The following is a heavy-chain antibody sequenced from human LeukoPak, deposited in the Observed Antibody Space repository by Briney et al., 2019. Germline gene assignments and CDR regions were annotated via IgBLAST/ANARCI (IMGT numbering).Heavy chain of an antibody. CDR1: GGSISSYY. Sequence: PSETLSLTCTDSGGSISSYYWSWIRQPPGKGLEWIGYIYYSGSTNYNPSLKSRVTISVDTSKNQFSLKLSSVTAADTAVYYCARAYYYDSSGWFDYWGQGTLVTVSS. J-gene: IGHJ4*02. CDR3: ARAYYYDSSGWFDY. D-gene: IGHD3-22*01. V-gene: IGHV4-59*08. CDR2: IYYSGST.